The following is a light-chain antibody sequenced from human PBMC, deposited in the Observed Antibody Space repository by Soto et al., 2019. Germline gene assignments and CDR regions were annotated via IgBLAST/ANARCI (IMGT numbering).Light chain of an antibody. CDR1: QSLLQSNGYKY. J-gene: IGKJ5*01. CDR2: LGS. CDR3: MQALQTPPA. V-gene: IGKV2-28*01. Sequence: DIVMTQSPLSLSVTPGESASISCRASQSLLQSNGYKYLDWYLQKPGQSPQLLIYLGSNRASGVPDRFSGSGSGTDFTLKISRVEAEDVGVYYCMQALQTPPAFGQGTRLEIK.